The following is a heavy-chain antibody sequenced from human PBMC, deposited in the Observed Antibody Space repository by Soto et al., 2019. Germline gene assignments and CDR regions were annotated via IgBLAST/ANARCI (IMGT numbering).Heavy chain of an antibody. CDR1: GGSISSYY. D-gene: IGHD4-17*01. Sequence: PSETLSLTCTVSGGSISSYYWSWIRQPPGKGLEWIGYIYYSGSTNYNPSLKSRVTISVDTSKNQFSLKLSSVTAADTAVYYCASYGDYVLGYWGQGTLVTVSS. J-gene: IGHJ4*02. CDR2: IYYSGST. V-gene: IGHV4-59*01. CDR3: ASYGDYVLGY.